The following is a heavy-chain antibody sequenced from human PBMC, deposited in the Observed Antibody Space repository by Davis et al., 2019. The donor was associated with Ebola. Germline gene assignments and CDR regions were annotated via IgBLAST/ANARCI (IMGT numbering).Heavy chain of an antibody. CDR3: ARDDDSSGYVDLYYYYGMDV. J-gene: IGHJ6*02. CDR2: IYYSGST. CDR1: GGSISSHY. D-gene: IGHD3-22*01. V-gene: IGHV4-59*11. Sequence: PSETLSLTCTVSGGSISSHYWSWIRQPPGKGLEWIGYIYYSGSTNYNPSLKSRVTISVDTSKNQFSLKLSSVTAADTAVYYCARDDDSSGYVDLYYYYGMDVWGQGTTVTVSS.